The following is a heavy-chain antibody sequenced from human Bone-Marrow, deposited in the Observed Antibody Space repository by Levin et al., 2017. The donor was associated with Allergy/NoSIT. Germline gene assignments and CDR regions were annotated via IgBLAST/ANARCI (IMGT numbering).Heavy chain of an antibody. CDR3: ARSIGDYIYYYHY. CDR1: GGSISTYY. D-gene: IGHD3-22*01. CDR2: IHSRGST. Sequence: PSETLSLTCTVSGGSISTYYWSWIRQPPGKGLEWIGHIHSRGSTSYSPSLKSRVTISLDMSEKQFSLKVNSVTAADTAVYYCARSIGDYIYYYHYWGQGTLVTVSS. V-gene: IGHV4-59*13. J-gene: IGHJ4*02.